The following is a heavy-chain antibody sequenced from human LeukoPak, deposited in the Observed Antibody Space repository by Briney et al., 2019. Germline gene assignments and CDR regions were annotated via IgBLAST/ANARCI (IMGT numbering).Heavy chain of an antibody. CDR2: ISSDGART. D-gene: IGHD3-10*01. V-gene: IGHV3-64D*06. Sequence: GGSLILSCSASGFTFSTYAMHWVRQAPGKGLEYVSAISSDGARTYYADSVKDRFTISRDNSKNTLYLQMSSLRAEDTAVYYCVKRWLGESLDSWGQGTLVTVSS. J-gene: IGHJ4*02. CDR1: GFTFSTYA. CDR3: VKRWLGESLDS.